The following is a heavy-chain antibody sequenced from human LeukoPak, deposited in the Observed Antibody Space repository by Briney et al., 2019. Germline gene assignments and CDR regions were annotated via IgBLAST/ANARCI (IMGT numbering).Heavy chain of an antibody. V-gene: IGHV4-59*01. D-gene: IGHD3-22*01. J-gene: IGHJ4*02. CDR3: VRERDYYDSSGYYYYFDY. CDR2: IYYSGST. Sequence: PSETLSLTCTVSGGSISSYYWSWIRQPPGKGLEWIGYIYYSGSTNYNPSLKSRVTISVDTSKNQFSLKLSSVTAADTAVYYCVRERDYYDSSGYYYYFDYWGQGTLVTVSS. CDR1: GGSISSYY.